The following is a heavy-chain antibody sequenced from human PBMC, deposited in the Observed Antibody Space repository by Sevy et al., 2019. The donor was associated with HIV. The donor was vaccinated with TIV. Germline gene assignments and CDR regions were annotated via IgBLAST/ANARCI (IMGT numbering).Heavy chain of an antibody. CDR3: ARDRTRGSSGYYFYYFDY. J-gene: IGHJ4*02. D-gene: IGHD3-22*01. CDR2: IIPIFGTA. Sequence: ASVKVSCKASGGTFSSYAISWVRQAPGQGLEWMVGIIPIFGTANYAQKFQGRVTITADESTSTAYMELSSLRSEDTAMYYCARDRTRGSSGYYFYYFDYWGQGTLVTVSS. CDR1: GGTFSSYA. V-gene: IGHV1-69*13.